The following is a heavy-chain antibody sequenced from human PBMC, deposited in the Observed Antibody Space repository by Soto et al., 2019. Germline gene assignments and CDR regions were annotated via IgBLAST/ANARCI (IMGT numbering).Heavy chain of an antibody. Sequence: QVQLVQSGAEVKKPGASVKVSCKPSGYTFPNFGIRRVRQDPGQELEWMGWIRAYNGNTHYAQKFQGIVTMTTDTSTSTAYMEGRSLRADDTALYYWARGGTPIDYWGQGTLVTVSS. D-gene: IGHD3-16*01. J-gene: IGHJ4*02. V-gene: IGHV1-18*01. CDR3: ARGGTPIDY. CDR2: IRAYNGNT. CDR1: GYTFPNFG.